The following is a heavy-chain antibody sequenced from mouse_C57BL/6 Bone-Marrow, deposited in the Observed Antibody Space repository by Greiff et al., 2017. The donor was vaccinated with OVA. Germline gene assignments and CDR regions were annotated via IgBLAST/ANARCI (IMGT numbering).Heavy chain of an antibody. Sequence: VQLQQSGPELVKPGASVKISCKASGYSFTGYYMNWVKQSPEKSLEWIGEINPSTGGTTYNQKFKAKATLTVDKSSSTAYMQLKSLTSEDSAVYYCARGGRRPFAYWGQGTLVTVSA. V-gene: IGHV1-42*01. J-gene: IGHJ3*01. D-gene: IGHD1-1*02. CDR1: GYSFTGYY. CDR2: INPSTGGT. CDR3: ARGGRRPFAY.